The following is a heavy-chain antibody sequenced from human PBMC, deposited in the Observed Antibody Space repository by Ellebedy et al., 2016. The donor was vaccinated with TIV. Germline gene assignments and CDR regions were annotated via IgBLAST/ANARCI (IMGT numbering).Heavy chain of an antibody. D-gene: IGHD3-10*01. V-gene: IGHV4-34*01. CDR2: SSHSGST. Sequence: SETLSLTXAVYGGSFSGYYWNWIRQPPGKGLEWIGESSHSGSTNYNPSLKSRVTMSLDTSKNQFSLNLTSVTAADTAVYYCARDMDTHDAFDIWGQGTMVTVFS. CDR3: ARDMDTHDAFDI. J-gene: IGHJ3*02. CDR1: GGSFSGYY.